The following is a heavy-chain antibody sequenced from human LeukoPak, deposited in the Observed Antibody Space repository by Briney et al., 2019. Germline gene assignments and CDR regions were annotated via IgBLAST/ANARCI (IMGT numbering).Heavy chain of an antibody. V-gene: IGHV3-7*01. CDR1: GFTFDYYW. Sequence: PGGSLRLSCAASGFTFDYYWMTWVRQAPGKGLEWLANIKESGSEKYYVDSVKGRFTISRDNAKNSLYLQMNSLRVEDTAVYYCARGWGERGKCRCGTCNNPQFDYWGRGTLVTVSS. CDR2: IKESGSEK. D-gene: IGHD2-15*01. CDR3: ARGWGERGKCRCGTCNNPQFDY. J-gene: IGHJ4*02.